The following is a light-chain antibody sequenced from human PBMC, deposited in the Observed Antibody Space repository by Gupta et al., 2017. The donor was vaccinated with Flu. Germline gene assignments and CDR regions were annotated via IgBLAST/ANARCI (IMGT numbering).Light chain of an antibody. V-gene: IGLV2-14*01. CDR1: SSDVGGSDY. Sequence: SALPPPASVSGCAGQSTTISCTRTSSDVGGSDYVSWYQQHPGKAPKLIIYDVSNRHSGVSSRFSGSKSDNTASLTSSGLQSEDGTEYYGSSYTNSSTFYVFGTGTKVTVL. J-gene: IGLJ1*01. CDR3: SSYTNSSTFYV. CDR2: DVS.